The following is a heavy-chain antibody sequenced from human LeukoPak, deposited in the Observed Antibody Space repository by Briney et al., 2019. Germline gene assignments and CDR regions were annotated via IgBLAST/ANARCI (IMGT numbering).Heavy chain of an antibody. CDR2: INHSGST. CDR3: ARDEMATIDY. V-gene: IGHV4-34*01. J-gene: IGHJ4*02. CDR1: GGSFSGYY. Sequence: PSETLSLTCAVYGGSFSGYYWSWIRQPPGKGLEWIGEINHSGSTNYNPSLKSRVTISVDTSKNQFSLKLSSVTAADTAVYYCARDEMATIDYWGQGTLVTVSS. D-gene: IGHD5-24*01.